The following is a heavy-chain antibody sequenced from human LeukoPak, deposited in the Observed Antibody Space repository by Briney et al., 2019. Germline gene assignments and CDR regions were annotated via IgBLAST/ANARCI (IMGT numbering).Heavy chain of an antibody. CDR3: AREARGYSGYEYYYYGMDV. Sequence: SETLSLTCTVSGGSISSGGYYWSWIRQHPGKGLEWIGYIYYSGSTYYNPSLKSRVTISVDTSKNQFSLKLSSVTAADTAVYYCAREARGYSGYEYYYYGMDVWGQGTTVTVSS. CDR2: IYYSGST. V-gene: IGHV4-31*03. CDR1: GGSISSGGYY. D-gene: IGHD5-12*01. J-gene: IGHJ6*02.